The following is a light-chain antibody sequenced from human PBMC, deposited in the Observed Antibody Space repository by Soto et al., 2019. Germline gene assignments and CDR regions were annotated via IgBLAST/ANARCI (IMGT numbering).Light chain of an antibody. CDR3: QQYNSSPRT. CDR1: QSIYSW. CDR2: KAS. J-gene: IGKJ1*01. V-gene: IGKV1-5*03. Sequence: DIQMTQSPSTLSASVGDRVTITCRASQSIYSWLAWYQQKPGKAPKLLIHKASSLESGVPLRFSGSGSVTEFTLTISSLQPDDLATYYCQQYNSSPRTFGQGTKVEIK.